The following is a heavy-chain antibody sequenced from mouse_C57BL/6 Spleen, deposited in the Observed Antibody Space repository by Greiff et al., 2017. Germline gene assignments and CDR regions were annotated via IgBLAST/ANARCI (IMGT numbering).Heavy chain of an antibody. J-gene: IGHJ4*01. CDR3: ARYAPYSNPFMDY. D-gene: IGHD2-5*01. CDR1: GFTFTDYY. CDR2: IRNKANGYTT. Sequence: DVQLVESGGGLVQPGGSLSLSCAASGFTFTDYYMSWVRQPPGKALEWLGFIRNKANGYTTEYSASVKGRFTISRDNSQSILYLQMNALRAEDSATYYCARYAPYSNPFMDYWGQGTSVTVSS. V-gene: IGHV7-3*01.